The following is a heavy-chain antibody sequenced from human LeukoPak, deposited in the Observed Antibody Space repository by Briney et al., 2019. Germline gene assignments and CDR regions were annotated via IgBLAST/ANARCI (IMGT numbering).Heavy chain of an antibody. CDR2: INTNTGNP. V-gene: IGHV7-4-1*02. Sequence: ASVKVSCKASGYTFTSYAMNWVRQAPGQGLEWMGWINTNTGNPTYAQGFTGRFVFSLDTSASTAYLQINSLKAEDTAVYYCARDQSGSYYRWGQGTWSPSPQ. CDR3: ARDQSGSYYR. J-gene: IGHJ4*02. CDR1: GYTFTSYA. D-gene: IGHD1-26*01.